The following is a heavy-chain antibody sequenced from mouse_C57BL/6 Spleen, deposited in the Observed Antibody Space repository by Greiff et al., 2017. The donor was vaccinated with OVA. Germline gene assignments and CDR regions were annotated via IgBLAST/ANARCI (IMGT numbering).Heavy chain of an antibody. J-gene: IGHJ4*01. CDR2: IDPSDSYT. Sequence: QVQLQQPGAELVMPGASVKLSCKASGYTFTSYWMHWVKQRPGQGLEWIGEIDPSDSYTNYNQKFKGKSTLTVDKSSSTAYMQLSSLTSEDSAVYYCARHLRHYAMDYWGQGTSVTVSS. V-gene: IGHV1-69*01. D-gene: IGHD3-2*02. CDR1: GYTFTSYW. CDR3: ARHLRHYAMDY.